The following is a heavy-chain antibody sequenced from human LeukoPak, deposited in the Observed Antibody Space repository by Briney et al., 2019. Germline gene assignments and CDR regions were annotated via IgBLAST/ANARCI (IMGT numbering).Heavy chain of an antibody. CDR3: AKPMSGYYSQTALDY. CDR1: GFTFSSYS. J-gene: IGHJ4*02. V-gene: IGHV3-21*01. CDR2: ISSSSSYI. Sequence: PGGSLRLSCAASGFTFSSYSMNWVRQAPGKGLEWVSSISSSSSYIYYADSVKGRFTISRDNAKNSLYLQMNSLRAEDTAVYYCAKPMSGYYSQTALDYWGQGTLLTVSS. D-gene: IGHD3-22*01.